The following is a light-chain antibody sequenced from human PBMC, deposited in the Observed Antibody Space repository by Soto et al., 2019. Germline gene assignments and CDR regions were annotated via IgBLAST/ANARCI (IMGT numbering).Light chain of an antibody. CDR3: QQYNSYRYT. CDR1: QSISSW. CDR2: DAS. Sequence: DIQMTQSPSTLSASVGDRVTITCRASQSISSWLAWYQQKPGKAPKLLIEDASSLESGVPSRFIGSGSGTEFTLTISSLQPDDFATFYFQQYNSYRYTFGQGTKLEIK. V-gene: IGKV1-5*01. J-gene: IGKJ2*01.